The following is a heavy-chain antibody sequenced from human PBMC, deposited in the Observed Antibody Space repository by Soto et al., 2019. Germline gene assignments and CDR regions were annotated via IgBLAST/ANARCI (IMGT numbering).Heavy chain of an antibody. CDR2: IYWDDDK. CDR1: GFSLSTSGMG. V-gene: IGHV2-5*02. Sequence: QITLKGSGPPLVKPTETLTLTCTFSGFSLSTSGMGVGWIRQPPGKALEWLALIYWDDDKRYSPSLRSRLTVIKDTSKNQVVLTMTNMDPADTATYYCARNGVTSGWHSFWALFDYWGQGTLVTVSS. D-gene: IGHD6-19*01. J-gene: IGHJ4*02. CDR3: ARNGVTSGWHSFWALFDY.